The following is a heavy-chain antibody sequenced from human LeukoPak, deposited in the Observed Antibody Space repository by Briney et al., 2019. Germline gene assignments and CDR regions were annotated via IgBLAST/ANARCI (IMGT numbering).Heavy chain of an antibody. CDR2: ISSSSSTI. CDR1: GSTFSSYS. J-gene: IGHJ5*02. V-gene: IGHV3-48*01. CDR3: ARVLHKRNYDSSDYYGS. Sequence: GGSLRLSCAASGSTFSSYSMNWVRQAPGKGLEWISYISSSSSTIYYADSVKGRFTISRDNAKNSLYLQLNSLRAEDTAVYYCARVLHKRNYDSSDYYGSWGQGTLVTVSS. D-gene: IGHD3-22*01.